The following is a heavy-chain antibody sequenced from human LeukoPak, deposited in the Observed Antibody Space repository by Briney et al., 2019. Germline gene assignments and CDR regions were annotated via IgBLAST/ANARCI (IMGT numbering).Heavy chain of an antibody. CDR3: ARVIVPHYYYYMDV. CDR1: GYTFTSYG. V-gene: IGHV1-18*01. Sequence: ASVKVSCKASGYTFTSYGISWVRQAPGQGLEWMGWISAYNGNTNYAQKLQGRVTMTIDTSTSTAYMELRSLRSDDTAVYYCARVIVPHYYYYMDVWGKGTTVTVSS. D-gene: IGHD2-8*01. J-gene: IGHJ6*03. CDR2: ISAYNGNT.